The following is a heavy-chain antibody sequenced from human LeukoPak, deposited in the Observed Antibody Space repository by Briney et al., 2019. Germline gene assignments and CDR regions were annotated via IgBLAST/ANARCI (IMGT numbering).Heavy chain of an antibody. J-gene: IGHJ3*02. CDR1: GFTFGSYG. CDR2: IKSTTDGGTT. D-gene: IGHD4-17*01. V-gene: IGHV3-15*01. Sequence: GGSLRLSCAASGFTFGSYGMHWVRQAPGKGLEWVGRIKSTTDGGTTDYAAPVKGRFTISRDDSKNTVYLQMHSLKTEDTAVYYCARQDYGDYVGAFDIWGQGTMVTVSS. CDR3: ARQDYGDYVGAFDI.